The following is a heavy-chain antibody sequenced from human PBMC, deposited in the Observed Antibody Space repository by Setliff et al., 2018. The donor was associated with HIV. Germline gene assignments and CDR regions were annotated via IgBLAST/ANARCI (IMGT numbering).Heavy chain of an antibody. CDR3: ARDGRLRGYSYGFSAFDI. CDR1: GASIRSYY. V-gene: IGHV4-59*12. CDR2: IYYNGST. Sequence: PSETLSLTCSVSGASIRSYYWSWIRQPPGKGLEWIGYIYYNGSTNYNPSLKSRVTTSVDTSKNQFSLKLSSVTAADTAVYYCARDGRLRGYSYGFSAFDIWGQGTMVTVSS. J-gene: IGHJ3*02. D-gene: IGHD5-18*01.